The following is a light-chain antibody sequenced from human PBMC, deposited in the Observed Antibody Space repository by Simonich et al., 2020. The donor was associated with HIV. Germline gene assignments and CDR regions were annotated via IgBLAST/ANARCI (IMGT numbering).Light chain of an antibody. J-gene: IGLJ3*02. Sequence: NFMLTQPHSVSESPGKTVTISCTRSSGSIASNYVQWYQQRPGSAPTTMIYEDNQSPSGVPDRFSGSIDSSSNSASLTISGLKTEDEADYFCQSFVSTTWVFGGGTKLTVL. CDR2: EDN. V-gene: IGLV6-57*03. CDR1: SGSIASNY. CDR3: QSFVSTTWV.